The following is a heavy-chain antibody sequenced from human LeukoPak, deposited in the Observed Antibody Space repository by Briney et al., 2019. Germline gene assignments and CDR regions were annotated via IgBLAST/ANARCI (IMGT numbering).Heavy chain of an antibody. CDR1: GGSVSSGSYY. CDR2: IYYSGST. Sequence: SETLSLTCTVSGGSVSSGSYYWSWIRQPPGKGLEWIGYIYYSGSTNYNPSLKSRVTISVDTSKDQFSLKLSSVTAADTAVYYCVSGELLPDHFDYWGQGTLVTVSS. J-gene: IGHJ4*02. CDR3: VSGELLPDHFDY. D-gene: IGHD1-26*01. V-gene: IGHV4-61*01.